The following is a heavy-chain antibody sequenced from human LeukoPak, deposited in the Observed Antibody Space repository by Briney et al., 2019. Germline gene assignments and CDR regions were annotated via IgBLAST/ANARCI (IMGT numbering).Heavy chain of an antibody. J-gene: IGHJ4*02. CDR2: IYHNGAT. Sequence: SETLSLTCAVSGGSISSSGGICWTWVRQPPGEGLEWIGEIYHNGATNYNPSLKSRVTMLLDKSKNQFFLKLNSVTAADTAVYYCARNGGNSDYDYWGQGTLVTVSA. D-gene: IGHD4-23*01. CDR1: GGSISSSGGIC. V-gene: IGHV4-4*02. CDR3: ARNGGNSDYDY.